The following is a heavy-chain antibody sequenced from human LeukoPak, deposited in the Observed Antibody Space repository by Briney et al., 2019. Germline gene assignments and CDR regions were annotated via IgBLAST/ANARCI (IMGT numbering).Heavy chain of an antibody. J-gene: IGHJ3*02. CDR2: IYYSGST. CDR3: ARSRDYYDGSGYYYVLDAFDI. Sequence: SETLSLTCTVSGGSISSYYWSWIRQPPGKGLEWIGYIYYSGSTNYNPSLKSRVTISVDRSKKQFSLKLSSVTAADTAVYYCARSRDYYDGSGYYYVLDAFDIWGQATMVTVSS. CDR1: GGSISSYY. D-gene: IGHD3-22*01. V-gene: IGHV4-59*12.